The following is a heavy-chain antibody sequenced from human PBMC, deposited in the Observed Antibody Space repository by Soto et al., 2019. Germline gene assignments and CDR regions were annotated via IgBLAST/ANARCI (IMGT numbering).Heavy chain of an antibody. J-gene: IGHJ5*02. CDR1: GGSFSGYY. D-gene: IGHD3-3*01. CDR3: ARGQYDFWSGRGNWFDP. V-gene: IGHV4-34*01. CDR2: INHSGST. Sequence: PSETLSLTCAVYGGSFSGYYWSWIRQPPGKGLEWIGEINHSGSTNYNPSLKSRVTISVDTSKNQFSLKLSSVTAADTAVYYCARGQYDFWSGRGNWFDPWGQGTLVTVSS.